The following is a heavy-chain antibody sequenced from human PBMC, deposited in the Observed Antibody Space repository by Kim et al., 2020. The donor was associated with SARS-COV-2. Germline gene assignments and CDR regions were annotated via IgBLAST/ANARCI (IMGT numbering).Heavy chain of an antibody. J-gene: IGHJ4*02. D-gene: IGHD1-26*01. Sequence: DSEKGRFTLSSDNSKNTLYLQMNSLRAEDTAVYYCARAGGGCYYAYFDYWGQGTLVTVSS. V-gene: IGHV3-30*01. CDR3: ARAGGGCYYAYFDY.